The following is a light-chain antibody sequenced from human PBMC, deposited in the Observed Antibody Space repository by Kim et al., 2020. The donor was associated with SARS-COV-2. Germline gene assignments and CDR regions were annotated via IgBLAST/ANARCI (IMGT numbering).Light chain of an antibody. Sequence: SVSPGERATRSCTASQSVSSNLAWYQQKPGQTPRLLIYGASTRPTGIPARFSGSGSGTEFTLTISSLQSEDFAIYYCQQYNNWSPTFGQGTKLEI. J-gene: IGKJ2*01. V-gene: IGKV3-15*01. CDR2: GAS. CDR1: QSVSSN. CDR3: QQYNNWSPT.